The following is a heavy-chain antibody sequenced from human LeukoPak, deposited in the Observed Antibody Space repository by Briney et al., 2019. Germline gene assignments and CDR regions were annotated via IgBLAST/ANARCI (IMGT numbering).Heavy chain of an antibody. J-gene: IGHJ4*02. D-gene: IGHD4-23*01. CDR2: ISGSGGNT. CDR1: GFTFSSYA. Sequence: GGSLRLSCAASGFTFSSYAMSWVRQAPGKGLDWVSAISGSGGNTYYADSVKGRFTISRDNSKNTLYLQMNSLRAEDTAVYYFAKDQYGGNPQYYFDYWGQGTLVTVSS. CDR3: AKDQYGGNPQYYFDY. V-gene: IGHV3-23*01.